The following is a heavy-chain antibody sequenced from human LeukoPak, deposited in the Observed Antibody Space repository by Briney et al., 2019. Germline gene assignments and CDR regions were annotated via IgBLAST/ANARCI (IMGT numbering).Heavy chain of an antibody. Sequence: PGGSLRLSCAASGFTFSSYAMSWDRQAPGKGLEWVSAISGSGGSTYYADSVKGRFTISRDNSKNTLYLQMNSLRAEDTAVYYCAKTSRVWFGERYFDYWGQGTLVTVSS. J-gene: IGHJ4*02. CDR1: GFTFSSYA. D-gene: IGHD3-10*01. CDR3: AKTSRVWFGERYFDY. CDR2: ISGSGGST. V-gene: IGHV3-23*01.